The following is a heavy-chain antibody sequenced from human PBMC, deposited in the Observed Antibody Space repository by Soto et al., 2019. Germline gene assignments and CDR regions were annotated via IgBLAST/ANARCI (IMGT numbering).Heavy chain of an antibody. D-gene: IGHD4-17*01. V-gene: IGHV4-39*01. CDR2: IYYSGST. J-gene: IGHJ4*02. CDR3: ARNWNLVTVTTFPEPTDY. Sequence: QLQLQESGPGLVKPSETLSLTCTVSGGSISSSSYYWGWIRQPPGKGLEWIGSIYYSGSTYYNPSLKSRVTITVDTAKKPFSLELGSGTAPDTAVYYRARNWNLVTVTTFPEPTDYWGPGTPVTVSS. CDR1: GGSISSSSYY.